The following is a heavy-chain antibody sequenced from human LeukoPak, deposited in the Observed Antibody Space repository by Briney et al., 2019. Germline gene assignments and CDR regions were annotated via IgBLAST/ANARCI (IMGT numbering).Heavy chain of an antibody. D-gene: IGHD2-2*01. Sequence: ASVKVSCKASGYSFTGYYINWVRQAPGQGPEWMGWINPNNGGTNYAQKFQDRGTMTRDTSITTAYMELGSLRSDDTAIYYCARDSSVVPAVANWYFDLWGRGTLVTVSP. CDR2: INPNNGGT. CDR1: GYSFTGYY. J-gene: IGHJ2*01. CDR3: ARDSSVVPAVANWYFDL. V-gene: IGHV1-2*02.